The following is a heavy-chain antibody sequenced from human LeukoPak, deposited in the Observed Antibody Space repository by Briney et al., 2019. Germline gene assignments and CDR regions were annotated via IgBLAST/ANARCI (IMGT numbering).Heavy chain of an antibody. CDR2: IYYSGST. Sequence: SETLSLTCTVSGGSISSSSDYWGWIRQPPGKGLEWIGSIYYSGSTYYNPSLKSRVTISVDTSKNQFSLKLSSVTAADTAVYYCITYSYGLIFDYWGQGTLVTVSS. D-gene: IGHD5-18*01. CDR3: ITYSYGLIFDY. CDR1: GGSISSSSDY. V-gene: IGHV4-39*01. J-gene: IGHJ4*02.